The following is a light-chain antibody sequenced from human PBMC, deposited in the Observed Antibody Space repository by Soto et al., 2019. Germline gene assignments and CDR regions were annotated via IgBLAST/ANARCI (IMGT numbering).Light chain of an antibody. CDR2: GVS. Sequence: QSVLTQPASVSGSPGQSITISCAGTSSDVGGYNYVSWYQQHPGRAPKLVISGVSNRPSGVSNRFSGSKSGSTASLTISGLQAEDEADYYCGSYTSSTTHVFGTGTKVTVL. CDR1: SSDVGGYNY. CDR3: GSYTSSTTHV. V-gene: IGLV2-14*01. J-gene: IGLJ1*01.